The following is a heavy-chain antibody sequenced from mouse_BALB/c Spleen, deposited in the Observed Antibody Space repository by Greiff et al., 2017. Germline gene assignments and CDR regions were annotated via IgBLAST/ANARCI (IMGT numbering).Heavy chain of an antibody. CDR1: GFAFSSYD. CDR2: ISSGGGST. CDR3: ARLGNLRPWFAY. J-gene: IGHJ3*01. V-gene: IGHV5-12-1*01. D-gene: IGHD2-12*01. Sequence: EVKVVESGGGLVKPGGSLKLSCAASGFAFSSYDMSWVRQTPEKRLEWVAYISSGGGSTYYPDTVKGRFTISRDNAKNTLYLQMSSLKSEDTAMYYCARLGNLRPWFAYWGQGTLVTVSA.